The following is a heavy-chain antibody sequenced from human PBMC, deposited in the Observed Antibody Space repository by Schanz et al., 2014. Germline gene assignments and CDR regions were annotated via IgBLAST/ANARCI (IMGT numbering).Heavy chain of an antibody. J-gene: IGHJ3*01. CDR1: GYTFIDYY. D-gene: IGHD2-2*01. Sequence: QVQLVQSGAEVKKPGASVKVSCEASGYTFIDYYIHWVRQAPGQGLQWMGRINPRNGGTDSAQKFQGRVTMTRDTSILTAYMELSRLRSDDTAVYYCARGSCTASGCYDAFDLWGQGTLVTVSS. CDR3: ARGSCTASGCYDAFDL. CDR2: INPRNGGT. V-gene: IGHV1-2*06.